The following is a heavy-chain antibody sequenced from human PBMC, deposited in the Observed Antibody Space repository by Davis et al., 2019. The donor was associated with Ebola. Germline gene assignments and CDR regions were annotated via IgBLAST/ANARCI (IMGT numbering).Heavy chain of an antibody. J-gene: IGHJ4*02. D-gene: IGHD3-16*02. Sequence: SETLSLTCAVSGGSISSYYWSWIRQPPGKGLEWIGYIYYSGGTNYNPSLKSRVTISVDTSKNQFSLKLSSVTAADTAVYYCARSPIMITFGGVIVSLPYYFDYWGQGTLVTVSS. V-gene: IGHV4-59*01. CDR3: ARSPIMITFGGVIVSLPYYFDY. CDR2: IYYSGGT. CDR1: GGSISSYY.